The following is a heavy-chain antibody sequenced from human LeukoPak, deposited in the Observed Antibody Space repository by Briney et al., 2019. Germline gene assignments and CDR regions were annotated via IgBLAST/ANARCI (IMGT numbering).Heavy chain of an antibody. CDR2: ISYDGSNK. Sequence: GRSLRLSCAASGFTFSRNDMHWVRQAPGKGLEWVAVISYDGSNKYYAESVKGRFTISRDNSKNTLYLQMNSLRAEDTAVYYCAKTYYYTSGSYSDWGQGTLVTVSS. D-gene: IGHD3-10*01. CDR1: GFTFSRND. J-gene: IGHJ4*02. CDR3: AKTYYYTSGSYSD. V-gene: IGHV3-30*18.